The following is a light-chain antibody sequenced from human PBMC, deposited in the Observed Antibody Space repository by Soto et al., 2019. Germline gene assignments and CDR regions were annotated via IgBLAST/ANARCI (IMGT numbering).Light chain of an antibody. CDR2: AAS. V-gene: IGKV1-9*01. CDR3: QQLNTYPLT. J-gene: IGKJ4*01. Sequence: DIQLTQSPSFLSASVGDRVTITCRASQGIRSYLAWYQQKPGRAPKFLLYAASTLQSGVPSRFSGSGSGTEFTLTISCLQPEDFATYYCQQLNTYPLTFGGGSRVEIK. CDR1: QGIRSY.